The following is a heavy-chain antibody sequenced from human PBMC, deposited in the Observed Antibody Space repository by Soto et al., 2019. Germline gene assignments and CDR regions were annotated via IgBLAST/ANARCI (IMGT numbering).Heavy chain of an antibody. CDR1: GGSISSSDYY. J-gene: IGHJ5*02. Sequence: QVHLQESGPGLVKPSQTLSLTCTVSGGSISSSDYYWSWIRQHPGKGLEWIGDIYYSGSAYYNPSLKSRVTISLDTSTSQFSLTLSSVTAADTAVYYCAREVSPNSRGWYTVLVRWFDPWGQGTLVTVSS. CDR3: AREVSPNSRGWYTVLVRWFDP. CDR2: IYYSGSA. D-gene: IGHD6-19*01. V-gene: IGHV4-31*03.